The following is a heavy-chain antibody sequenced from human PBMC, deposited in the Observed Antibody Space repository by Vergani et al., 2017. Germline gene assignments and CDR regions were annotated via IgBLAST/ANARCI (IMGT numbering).Heavy chain of an antibody. V-gene: IGHV3-23*01. D-gene: IGHD1-26*01. Sequence: EVQLLESGGGLVQPGGSLRLSCAASGFTFSSYAMSWVRQAPGKGLEWVSAISGSGGSTYYADSVKGRFTISRDNSKNTLYLQMNSLRAEDTAVYYCAKDIGGSYSYYYYYGMDVWGQGTTVTVSS. CDR1: GFTFSSYA. J-gene: IGHJ6*02. CDR3: AKDIGGSYSYYYYYGMDV. CDR2: ISGSGGST.